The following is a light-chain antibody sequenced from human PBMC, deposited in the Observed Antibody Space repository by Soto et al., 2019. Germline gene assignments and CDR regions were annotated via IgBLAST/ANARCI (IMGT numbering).Light chain of an antibody. CDR1: HDISKF. J-gene: IGKJ4*01. Sequence: DIQMTQSPPSLPASVGDRVTITCQATHDISKFLNWYQHKPGRAPKLLIYDASILQTGVPSRFSGTRSGTHFTVTISSLQPEDIATYYCLQYHKLPLTFGGGTKVE. CDR2: DAS. V-gene: IGKV1-33*01. CDR3: LQYHKLPLT.